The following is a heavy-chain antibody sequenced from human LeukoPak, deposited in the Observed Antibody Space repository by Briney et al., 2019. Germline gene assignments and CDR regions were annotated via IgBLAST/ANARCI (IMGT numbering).Heavy chain of an antibody. CDR1: GYTFTTYD. J-gene: IGHJ4*02. D-gene: IGHD2-8*02. CDR2: MNPDSTNT. CDR3: ARGVRNLLVSDY. V-gene: IGHV1-8*01. Sequence: GASVKVSCKASGYTFTTYDITWVRQAPGQGLEWMGWMNPDSTNTGYAQKFRGRVTMTRDNSISTAYMELGSLRSEDTAVYYCARGVRNLLVSDYWGQGTLVTVSS.